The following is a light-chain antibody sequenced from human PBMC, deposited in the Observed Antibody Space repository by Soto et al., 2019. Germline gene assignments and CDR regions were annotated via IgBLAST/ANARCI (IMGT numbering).Light chain of an antibody. CDR2: GAS. V-gene: IGKV3-20*01. J-gene: IGKJ3*01. CDR3: QQYGSSPLVT. CDR1: QSVSSSY. Sequence: EIVLTQSPGTLSLSPGERATLSCRASQSVSSSYLAWYQQKPGQAPRLLIYGASNRATGIPDRFSGSGSGTDFTLTISRLEPEDFAVYYCQQYGSSPLVTLGPGTKVDI.